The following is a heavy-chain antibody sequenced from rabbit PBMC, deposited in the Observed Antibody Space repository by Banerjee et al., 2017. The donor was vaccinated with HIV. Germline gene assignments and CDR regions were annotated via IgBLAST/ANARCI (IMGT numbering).Heavy chain of an antibody. CDR3: ARDLPISDGYSFDL. Sequence: QEQLEESGGDLVKPEGSLTLTCKASGFSFSSGYDMCWVRQAPGKGLEWIACIDAAVIEDTYYATWAKGRFTISKPSSTTVTLQMTSLTAADTATYFCARDLPISDGYSFDLWGQGTLVTVS. CDR2: IDAAVIEDT. CDR1: GFSFSSGYD. D-gene: IGHD6-1*01. J-gene: IGHJ4*01. V-gene: IGHV1S45*01.